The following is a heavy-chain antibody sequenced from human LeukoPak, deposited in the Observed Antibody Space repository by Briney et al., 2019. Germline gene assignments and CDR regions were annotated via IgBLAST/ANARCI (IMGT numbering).Heavy chain of an antibody. CDR2: ISSSSSTI. CDR3: ARDRNQVRATGFDY. V-gene: IGHV3-48*02. Sequence: GGSLRLSYAASGFTFSSYSMNWVRQAPGKGLEWVSYISSSSSTIYYADSVKGRFTISRDNAKNSLYLQMNSLRDEDTAVYYCARDRNQVRATGFDYWGQGTLVTVSS. D-gene: IGHD1-14*01. J-gene: IGHJ4*02. CDR1: GFTFSSYS.